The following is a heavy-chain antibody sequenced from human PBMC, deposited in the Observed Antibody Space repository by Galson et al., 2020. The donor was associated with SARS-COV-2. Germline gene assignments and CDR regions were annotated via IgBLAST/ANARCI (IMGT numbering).Heavy chain of an antibody. CDR3: ARDLTSTGTTNYYYGMDV. Sequence: ASVKVSCKASGYTFTSYYMHWVRQAPGQGLEWMGIINPSGGSTSYAQKFQGRVTMTRDTSTSTVYMELSSLRSEDTAVYYCARDLTSTGTTNYYYGMDVWGQGTTVTVSS. D-gene: IGHD1-1*01. CDR1: GYTFTSYY. V-gene: IGHV1-46*01. CDR2: INPSGGST. J-gene: IGHJ6*02.